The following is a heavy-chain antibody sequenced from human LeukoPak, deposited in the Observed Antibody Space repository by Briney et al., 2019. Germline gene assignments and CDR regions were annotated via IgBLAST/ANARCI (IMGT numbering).Heavy chain of an antibody. D-gene: IGHD6-13*01. V-gene: IGHV3-74*01. CDR3: ARPTKEGSSWYWWFDP. Sequence: PGGSLRLSCAASGFTFSSYWMHWVRQAPGKGLVWVSXINNDGSSTNYADSAKGRFTISRDNAKNTLYLQMNSLRAEDTAVYYCARPTKEGSSWYWWFDPWGQGTLVTVSS. CDR2: INNDGSST. J-gene: IGHJ5*02. CDR1: GFTFSSYW.